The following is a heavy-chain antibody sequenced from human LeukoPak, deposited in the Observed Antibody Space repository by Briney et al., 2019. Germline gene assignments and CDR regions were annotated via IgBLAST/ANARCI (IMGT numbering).Heavy chain of an antibody. V-gene: IGHV1-3*01. Sequence: ASVKVSCKASGYTFTSYAMHWVRQAPGQRLEWMGWINAGNGNTKYSQKFQGRVTITRDTSASTAYMELSSLRSEDTAAYYCAREWYHYDSSGYYSGSRAFDYWGQGTLVTVSS. CDR1: GYTFTSYA. D-gene: IGHD3-22*01. J-gene: IGHJ4*02. CDR3: AREWYHYDSSGYYSGSRAFDY. CDR2: INAGNGNT.